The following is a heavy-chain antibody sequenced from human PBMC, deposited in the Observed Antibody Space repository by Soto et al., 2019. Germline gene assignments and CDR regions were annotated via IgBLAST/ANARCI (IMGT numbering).Heavy chain of an antibody. CDR2: MFYSGLT. CDR1: GYSVTSSDYY. V-gene: IGHV4-39*01. CDR3: APLSVSLSGPYGIHV. D-gene: IGHD2-15*01. Sequence: SETLSLTCSVSGYSVTSSDYYWAWIRQPPGKGLEWIGSMFYSGLTYYNPSLKSRVTLSVDTSKNQFSVRLNSVTATDTAVYYCAPLSVSLSGPYGIHVWGQGTTVTVSS. J-gene: IGHJ6*02.